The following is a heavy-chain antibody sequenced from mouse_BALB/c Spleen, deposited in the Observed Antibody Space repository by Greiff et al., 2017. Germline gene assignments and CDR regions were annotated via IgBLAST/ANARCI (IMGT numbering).Heavy chain of an antibody. Sequence: EVKVVESGGGLVKPGGSLKLSCAASGFTFSSYAMSWVRQTPEKRLEWVASISSGGSTYYPDSVKGRFTISRDNARNILYLQMSSLRSEDTAMYYCARGDYGSMYCDYWGQGTTLTVSS. CDR1: GFTFSSYA. CDR2: ISSGGST. CDR3: ARGDYGSMYCDY. J-gene: IGHJ2*01. D-gene: IGHD1-1*01. V-gene: IGHV5-6-5*01.